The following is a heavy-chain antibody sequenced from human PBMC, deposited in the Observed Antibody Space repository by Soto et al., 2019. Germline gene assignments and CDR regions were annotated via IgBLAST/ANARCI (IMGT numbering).Heavy chain of an antibody. CDR3: ARGRYGDY. Sequence: QVHLVQSGGEVKKPGASVKVSCKGSGYTFTSYGITWVRQAPGQGLEWMGWISARNGDTDYAQKLQGRVTVTRDTSTSTAYMELRSLRSDDTAVYYCARGRYGDYWGQGALVTVSS. CDR2: ISARNGDT. D-gene: IGHD1-1*01. V-gene: IGHV1-18*01. CDR1: GYTFTSYG. J-gene: IGHJ4*02.